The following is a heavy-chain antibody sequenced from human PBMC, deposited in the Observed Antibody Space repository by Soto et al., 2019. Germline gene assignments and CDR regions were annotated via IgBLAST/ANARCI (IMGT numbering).Heavy chain of an antibody. J-gene: IGHJ5*02. CDR3: AHSPNGYYLNWFDP. Sequence: QITLKESGPPLVKPTQTLTLTCTFSGFSLSTSGVGVGWIRQPPGKALEWLALIYWDDDKRYSPSLKSRLTITKDTSKNQVVLTMTNMDPVDTATYYCAHSPNGYYLNWFDPWGQGTLVTVSS. CDR1: GFSLSTSGVG. V-gene: IGHV2-5*02. CDR2: IYWDDDK. D-gene: IGHD3-22*01.